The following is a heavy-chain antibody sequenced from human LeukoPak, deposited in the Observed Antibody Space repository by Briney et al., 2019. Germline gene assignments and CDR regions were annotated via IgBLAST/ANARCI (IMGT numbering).Heavy chain of an antibody. CDR3: ARGVDTSGYYFDY. V-gene: IGHV4-38-2*02. J-gene: IGHJ4*02. CDR1: GYSISSGYY. Sequence: PSETLSLTCTVSGYSISSGYYWGWIRQPPGKGLEWIGEIYHSGSTNYNPSLKTRVAVSVDRSNNQFSLNLSSVTAADTAVYYCARGVDTSGYYFDYWGQGTLVIVSS. CDR2: IYHSGST. D-gene: IGHD6-19*01.